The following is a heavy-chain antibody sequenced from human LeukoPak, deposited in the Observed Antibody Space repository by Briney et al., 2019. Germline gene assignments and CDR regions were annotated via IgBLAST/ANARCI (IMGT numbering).Heavy chain of an antibody. Sequence: PSETLSLTCTVSGGSISSYYWSWIRQPPGKGLEWIAYIDYRGSTTYNPSLKSRVTISVDTSRNQFSLKLSSVTAADTAVYYCLSSIAARTHYWGQGTLVTVSS. CDR2: IDYRGST. CDR1: GGSISSYY. J-gene: IGHJ4*02. CDR3: LSSIAARTHY. V-gene: IGHV4-59*12. D-gene: IGHD6-6*01.